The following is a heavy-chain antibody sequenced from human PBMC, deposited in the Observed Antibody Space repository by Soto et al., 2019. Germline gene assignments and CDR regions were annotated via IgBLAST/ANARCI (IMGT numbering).Heavy chain of an antibody. Sequence: PGGSLRLSCAASGFTFSSYGMHWVRQAPGKGLEWVAVIWYDGSNKYYADSVKGRFTISRDNSKNTLYLQMNSLRAEDTAVYYCAREAPAMDYCDYWGQGTLVTVSS. CDR1: GFTFSSYG. V-gene: IGHV3-33*01. CDR2: IWYDGSNK. J-gene: IGHJ4*02. CDR3: AREAPAMDYCDY.